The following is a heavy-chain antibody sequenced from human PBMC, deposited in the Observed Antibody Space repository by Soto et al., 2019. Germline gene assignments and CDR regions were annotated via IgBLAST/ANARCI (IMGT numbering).Heavy chain of an antibody. D-gene: IGHD2-15*01. CDR1: GGSIRTIY. CDR3: ARESRDSGDGLDV. Sequence: QVQLQESGPGLVKPSETLSLRCSVSGGSIRTIYWTWVRQPAGKGLEWIGRIHTSGSSSYNPSLEHRVSMSINTPKNQFSLKLKSVTVADTAVYYCARESRDSGDGLDVWGQGTAVTVSS. V-gene: IGHV4-4*07. CDR2: IHTSGSS. J-gene: IGHJ6*02.